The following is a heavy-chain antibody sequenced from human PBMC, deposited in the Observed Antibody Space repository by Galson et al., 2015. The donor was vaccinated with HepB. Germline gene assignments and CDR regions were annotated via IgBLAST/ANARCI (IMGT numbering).Heavy chain of an antibody. V-gene: IGHV3-15*07. J-gene: IGHJ3*02. CDR3: TTESDFGELLSDAFDI. Sequence: SLRLSCAASGFTFSNAWMNWVRQAPGKGLEWVGRIKSKTDGGTTDYAAPVKGRFTISRDDSKNTLYLQMNSLKTEDTAVYYCTTESDFGELLSDAFDIWGQGTMVTVSS. CDR2: IKSKTDGGTT. D-gene: IGHD3-10*01. CDR1: GFTFSNAW.